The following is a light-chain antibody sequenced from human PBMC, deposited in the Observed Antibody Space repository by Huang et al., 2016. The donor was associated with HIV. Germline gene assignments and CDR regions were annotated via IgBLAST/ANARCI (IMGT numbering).Light chain of an antibody. CDR3: QQYFFSPMT. V-gene: IGKV4-1*01. CDR1: HSLLYSPNNKNY. J-gene: IGKJ3*01. Sequence: DIVMTQSPDSLAVSLGERATISCKSSHSLLYSPNNKNYLGWYQRKPGHPPKLRIYWASIRESGVPDLFSGSGSGTDFTLTISGLQAEEVAVYFCQQYFFSPMTFGPGTKVDI. CDR2: WAS.